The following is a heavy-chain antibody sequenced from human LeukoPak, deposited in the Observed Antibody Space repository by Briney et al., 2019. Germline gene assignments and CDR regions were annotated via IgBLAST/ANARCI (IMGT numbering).Heavy chain of an antibody. CDR3: AKDLWVIVATIPAPEYYYYGMDV. CDR2: ISGSGGST. D-gene: IGHD5-12*01. V-gene: IGHV3-23*01. Sequence: GGSLRLSCAASGFTFSSYAMSWVRQAPGKGLEWVSAISGSGGSTYYADSVKGRFTISRDNSKNTLYLQMNSLRAEDTAVYYCAKDLWVIVATIPAPEYYYYGMDVWGQGTTVTVSS. J-gene: IGHJ6*02. CDR1: GFTFSSYA.